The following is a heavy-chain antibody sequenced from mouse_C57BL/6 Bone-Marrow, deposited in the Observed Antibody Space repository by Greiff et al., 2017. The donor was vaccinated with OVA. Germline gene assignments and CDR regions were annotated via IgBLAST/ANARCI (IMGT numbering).Heavy chain of an antibody. V-gene: IGHV1-55*01. Sequence: QVQLQQPGAELVKPGASVKMSCKASGYTFTSYWITWVKQRSGQGLEWIGDIYPGSGSTNYNEKFKSKATLTVDTSSSTAYMQLSSLTSEDSAVDYCARWYYGSSPAWFAYWGQGTLVTVSA. CDR3: ARWYYGSSPAWFAY. D-gene: IGHD1-1*01. CDR1: GYTFTSYW. J-gene: IGHJ3*01. CDR2: IYPGSGST.